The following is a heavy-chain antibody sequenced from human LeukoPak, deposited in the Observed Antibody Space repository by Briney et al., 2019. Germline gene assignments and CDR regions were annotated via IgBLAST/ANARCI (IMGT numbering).Heavy chain of an antibody. Sequence: GGSLRLSCAVSGFTFSSYWMSWFRQAPGKGLEWVANVNQDGSQKFSVDSVKGRFTISRDNAKNSLSLQMNSLRVEDTAVYYCARDLYPGYPGRNWGQGTLVTVSS. V-gene: IGHV3-7*03. CDR1: GFTFSSYW. J-gene: IGHJ4*02. D-gene: IGHD5-18*01. CDR3: ARDLYPGYPGRN. CDR2: VNQDGSQK.